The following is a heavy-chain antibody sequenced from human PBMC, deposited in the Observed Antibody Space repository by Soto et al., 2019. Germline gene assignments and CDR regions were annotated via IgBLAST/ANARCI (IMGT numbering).Heavy chain of an antibody. V-gene: IGHV1-18*01. CDR1: GYTFTSYG. J-gene: IGHJ6*03. CDR3: ARVGDCSGGSCPYYYYMDV. D-gene: IGHD2-15*01. Sequence: ASVKVSCKASGYTFTSYGISWVRQAPGQGLEWMGWISAYNGNTNYAQKLQGRVTMTTDTSTSTAYMELRSLRSDDTAVYYCARVGDCSGGSCPYYYYMDVWGKGTKVTVSS. CDR2: ISAYNGNT.